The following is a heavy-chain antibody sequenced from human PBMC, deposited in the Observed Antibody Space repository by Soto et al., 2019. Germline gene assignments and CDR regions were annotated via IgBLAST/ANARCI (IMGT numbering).Heavy chain of an antibody. D-gene: IGHD3-10*01. V-gene: IGHV4-30-4*01. CDR1: GGSISSGDYY. J-gene: IGHJ6*02. Sequence: SETLSLTCTVSGGSISSGDYYWSWIRQPPGKGLEWIGYIYYSGSTYYNPSLKSRVTISVDTSKNQFSLKLSSVTAADTAVYYCARDPHRGVNYYYYGMDVWGQGTTVTVSS. CDR2: IYYSGST. CDR3: ARDPHRGVNYYYYGMDV.